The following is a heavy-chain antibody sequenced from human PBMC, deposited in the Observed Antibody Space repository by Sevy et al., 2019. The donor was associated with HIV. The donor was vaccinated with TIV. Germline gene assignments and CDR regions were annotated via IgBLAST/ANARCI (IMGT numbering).Heavy chain of an antibody. V-gene: IGHV3-23*01. CDR1: GFTFINYA. CDR3: ARDPTVTRQSYYYYFGMDV. Sequence: GGSLRLSCAASGFTFINYAMSWVRQAPGKGLEGEGLEWVSTVSGGGGGTYYADSVRGRFTISRDNSKNTLYLQMDSLRAEDTAVYYCARDPTVTRQSYYYYFGMDVWGRGTTVTVS. CDR2: VSGGGGGT. D-gene: IGHD4-17*01. J-gene: IGHJ6*02.